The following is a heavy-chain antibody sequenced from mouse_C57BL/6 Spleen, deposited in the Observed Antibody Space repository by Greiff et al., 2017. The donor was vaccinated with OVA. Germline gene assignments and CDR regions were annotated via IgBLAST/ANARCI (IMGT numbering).Heavy chain of an antibody. D-gene: IGHD1-1*01. CDR1: GYTFTSYW. CDR2: IDPSDSET. Sequence: QVQLQQPGAELVRPGSSVKLSCKASGYTFTSYWMHWVKQRPIQGLEWIGNIDPSDSETHYNQKFKDKATLTVDKSSSTAYMQLSSLTSEDSAVYYCARRSTVVPNYYAMDDWGPGTSVTVSS. J-gene: IGHJ4*01. CDR3: ARRSTVVPNYYAMDD. V-gene: IGHV1-52*01.